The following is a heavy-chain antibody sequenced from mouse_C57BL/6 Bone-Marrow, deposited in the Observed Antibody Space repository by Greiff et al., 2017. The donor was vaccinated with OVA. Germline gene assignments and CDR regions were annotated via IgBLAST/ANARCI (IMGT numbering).Heavy chain of an antibody. D-gene: IGHD1-1*01. CDR1: GYTFTSYW. CDR3: ARNYGSSLYAMDY. Sequence: VQLQQPGAELVKPGASVKLSCKASGYTFTSYWMHWVKQRPGRGLEWIGRFDPNSGGTKYNEKFKSKATLTVDKPSSTAYMQLSSLTSEDSAVYYCARNYGSSLYAMDYWGQGTSVTVSS. CDR2: FDPNSGGT. V-gene: IGHV1-72*01. J-gene: IGHJ4*01.